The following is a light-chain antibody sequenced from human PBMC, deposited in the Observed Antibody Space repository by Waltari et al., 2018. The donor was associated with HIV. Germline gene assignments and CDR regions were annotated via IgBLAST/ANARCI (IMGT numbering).Light chain of an antibody. V-gene: IGLV1-40*01. J-gene: IGLJ3*02. Sequence: QSVLTQPPSISGAPGQRVTISCTGSSSNIGEGYDVHWSQQLPGKAPKLLIYDSRDRPSGVRDRFSGSKSCTSASLAITVLQAEDEADYYCQSYDNNLSVWMFGGGTKLTVL. CDR2: DSR. CDR3: QSYDNNLSVWM. CDR1: SSNIGEGYD.